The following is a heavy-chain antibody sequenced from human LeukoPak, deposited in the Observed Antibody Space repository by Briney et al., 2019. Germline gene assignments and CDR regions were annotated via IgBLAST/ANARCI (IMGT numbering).Heavy chain of an antibody. D-gene: IGHD3-22*01. V-gene: IGHV4-59*01. J-gene: IGHJ3*02. CDR3: ARSDYYDSSGYFDAFDI. CDR1: GGSISSYY. CDR2: IYYSGST. Sequence: PSETLSLTCTVSGGSISSYYWSWIRQPPGKGLEWIGYIYYSGSTNYNPSLKSRVTISVDTSKNQFSLKLSSVTAADTAVYYCARSDYYDSSGYFDAFDIWGQGTMVTVSS.